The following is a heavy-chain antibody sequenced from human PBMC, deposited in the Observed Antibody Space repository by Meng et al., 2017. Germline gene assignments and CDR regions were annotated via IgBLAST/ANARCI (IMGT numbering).Heavy chain of an antibody. D-gene: IGHD3-9*01. V-gene: IGHV1-18*04. CDR2: ISAYNGNT. Sequence: ASVKVSCKASGYTFISYGISWVRQAPGQGLEGMGWISAYNGNTNYAQKLQGRVTMTTDTSTSTAYMELRSLRSDDTAVYYCARENYDILTGYYSPLYYYYCGMDVWGQGTTVTVSS. CDR3: ARENYDILTGYYSPLYYYYCGMDV. J-gene: IGHJ6*02. CDR1: GYTFISYG.